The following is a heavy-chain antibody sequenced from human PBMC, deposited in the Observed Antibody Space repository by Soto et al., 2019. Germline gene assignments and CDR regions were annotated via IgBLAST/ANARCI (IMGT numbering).Heavy chain of an antibody. CDR3: ARGPGDIVVVPAAWFDP. V-gene: IGHV1-3*01. J-gene: IGHJ5*02. CDR1: GYTFTSYA. Sequence: ASVKVSCKASGYTFTSYAMHWVRQAPGQRLEWMGWINAGSGSTKYSQKFQGRVTMTRDTSISTAYMELSRLRSDDTAVYYCARGPGDIVVVPAAWFDPWGQGTLVTVSS. D-gene: IGHD2-2*01. CDR2: INAGSGST.